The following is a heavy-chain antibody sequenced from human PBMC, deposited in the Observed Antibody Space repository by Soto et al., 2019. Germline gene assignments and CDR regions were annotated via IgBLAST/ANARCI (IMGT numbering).Heavy chain of an antibody. CDR2: INSDGTST. CDR1: GFSFTHYW. J-gene: IGHJ4*02. V-gene: IGHV3-74*01. CDR3: ARVATYFYESSGYDY. Sequence: EGQLVESGGGLVQPGGSLRLSCAASGFSFTHYWMHWVRQGPGKGLEWLSRINSDGTSTYYADSVKGRFTISRDNAKNTLYLQMNSLRDEDTAVYYCARVATYFYESSGYDYWGQGALVTVSS. D-gene: IGHD3-22*01.